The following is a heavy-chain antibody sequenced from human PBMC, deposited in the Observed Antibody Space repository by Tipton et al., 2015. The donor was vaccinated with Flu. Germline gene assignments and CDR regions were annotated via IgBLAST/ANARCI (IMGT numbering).Heavy chain of an antibody. CDR3: ARDRGDSSGRIHWFDP. V-gene: IGHV3-21*01. J-gene: IGHJ5*02. CDR1: GGSISSSS. Sequence: LSLTCNVSGGSISSSSDYWGWIRQPPGKGLEWVSSIGTTSSYVYYADSVKGRFTISRDNAKNSLYLQMNSLRAEDTAVYYCARDRGDSSGRIHWFDPWGQGTLVTVSS. CDR2: IGTTSSYV. D-gene: IGHD3-22*01.